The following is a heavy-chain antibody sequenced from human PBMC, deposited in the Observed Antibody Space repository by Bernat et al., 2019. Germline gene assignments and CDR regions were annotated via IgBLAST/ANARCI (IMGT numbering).Heavy chain of an antibody. D-gene: IGHD3-10*01. CDR1: GYDFFGFW. Sequence: EVQMVQSGAEVKKPWESLKISCLGSGYDFFGFWIGWVRQMPGKGLEWMGLIYPDNSVTKYRPSFQGQVTISVDKSISTAYLQWSSLKASDTGIYYCARLGALPGSEAFDFWGQGTLVTVSS. J-gene: IGHJ3*01. CDR3: ARLGALPGSEAFDF. V-gene: IGHV5-51*01. CDR2: IYPDNSVT.